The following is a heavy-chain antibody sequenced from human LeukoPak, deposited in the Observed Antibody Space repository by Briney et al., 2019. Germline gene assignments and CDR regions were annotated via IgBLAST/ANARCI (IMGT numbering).Heavy chain of an antibody. CDR3: ARDRRYSDSSGYIRGFDY. CDR2: IYHSGST. CDR1: GFTFSSYW. J-gene: IGHJ4*02. V-gene: IGHV4-4*02. D-gene: IGHD3-22*01. Sequence: PGGSLRLSCAASGFTFSSYWMSWVRQAPGKGLEWIGEIYHSGSTNYNPSLKSRVTISVDKSKNQFSLKLSSVTAADTAVYYCARDRRYSDSSGYIRGFDYWGQGTLVTVSS.